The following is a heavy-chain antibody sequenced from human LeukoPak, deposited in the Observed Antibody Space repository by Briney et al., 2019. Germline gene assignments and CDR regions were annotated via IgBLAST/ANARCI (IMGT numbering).Heavy chain of an antibody. D-gene: IGHD3-22*01. CDR3: ARRDITMIADWFDP. V-gene: IGHV4-39*01. Sequence: SETLSLTCTVSGGSISSSSYYWGWIRQPPGKGLEWIGSIYYSGSTYYNPSLKSRVTISVDTSKNQFSLKLSSVTAADTAVYYCARRDITMIADWFDPWGQGTLVTVSS. CDR2: IYYSGST. J-gene: IGHJ5*02. CDR1: GGSISSSSYY.